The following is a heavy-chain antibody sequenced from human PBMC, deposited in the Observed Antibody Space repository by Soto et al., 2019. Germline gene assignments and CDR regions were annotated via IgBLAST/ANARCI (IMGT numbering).Heavy chain of an antibody. CDR3: ARTDFSTPAFDY. J-gene: IGHJ4*02. Sequence: QVQLQESGPGLVKPSETLSLTCTVSGGSVSSGSYYWSWIRQPPGKGLEWIGYIYYSGSTNYNPSLKSRVTISVATSKNQFSLKLSSVTAADTAVYYCARTDFSTPAFDYWGQGTLVTVSS. V-gene: IGHV4-61*01. CDR2: IYYSGST. CDR1: GGSVSSGSYY.